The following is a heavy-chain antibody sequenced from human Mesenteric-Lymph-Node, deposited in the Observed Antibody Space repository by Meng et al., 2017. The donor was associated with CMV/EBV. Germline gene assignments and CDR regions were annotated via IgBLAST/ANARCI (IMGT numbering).Heavy chain of an antibody. CDR3: TRGGDPGDYYYGMDV. CDR2: IYYSGST. D-gene: IGHD7-27*01. Sequence: GSLRLSCTVSGGSISSYYWSWIRQPPGKGLEWIGYIYYSGSTNYNPSLKSRVTISVDTSKNQFSLKLSSVTAADTAVYYCTRGGDPGDYYYGMDVWGQGTTVTVSS. CDR1: GGSISSYY. J-gene: IGHJ6*02. V-gene: IGHV4-59*01.